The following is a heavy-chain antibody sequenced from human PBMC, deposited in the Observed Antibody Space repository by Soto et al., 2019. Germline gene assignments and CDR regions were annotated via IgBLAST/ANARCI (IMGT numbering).Heavy chain of an antibody. CDR1: GYIFTAYG. Sequence: QVPLVQSGPEVKMPGASVKVSCKTSGYIFTAYGLAWLRQAPGQRPEWMGWVSTKDDRTNYAQKFQGRVTMTTDRSTTTTSMELRSLRPDDTAVYYCARELNTESSAYYSFAFWGQGTLVTVSS. CDR3: ARELNTESSAYYSFAF. J-gene: IGHJ4*02. D-gene: IGHD3-22*01. CDR2: VSTKDDRT. V-gene: IGHV1-18*01.